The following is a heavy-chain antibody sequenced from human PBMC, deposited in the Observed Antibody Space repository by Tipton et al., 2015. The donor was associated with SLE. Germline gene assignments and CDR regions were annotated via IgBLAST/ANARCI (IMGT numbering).Heavy chain of an antibody. V-gene: IGHV4-59*01. Sequence: LSLTCVVHGGSFSGYYWSWIRQPPGKGLEWIGYIYYSGTTNYNPSLKSRVTISVDTSKNQFSLKVNSLTAADTALYYCARNKAVAGTVIEYWGPGTLVTVSS. CDR3: ARNKAVAGTVIEY. J-gene: IGHJ4*02. D-gene: IGHD6-19*01. CDR1: GGSFSGYY. CDR2: IYYSGTT.